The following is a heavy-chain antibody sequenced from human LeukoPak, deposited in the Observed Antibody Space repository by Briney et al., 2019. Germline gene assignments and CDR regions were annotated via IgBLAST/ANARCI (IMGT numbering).Heavy chain of an antibody. CDR1: GYTFTGCY. D-gene: IGHD2-2*02. CDR3: ARVGGLLVVPAAIPDY. J-gene: IGHJ4*02. Sequence: ASVKVSCKASGYTFTGCYMHWVRQAPGQGLEWMGWINPNSGGTNYAQKFQGRVTMTRDTSISTAYMELSRLRSGDTAVYYCARVGGLLVVPAAIPDYWGQGTLVTVSS. CDR2: INPNSGGT. V-gene: IGHV1-2*02.